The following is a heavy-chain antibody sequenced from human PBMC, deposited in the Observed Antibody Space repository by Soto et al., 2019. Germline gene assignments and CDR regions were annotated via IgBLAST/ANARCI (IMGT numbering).Heavy chain of an antibody. D-gene: IGHD2-2*02. Sequence: QVQLVQSGAEVKKPGSSVKVSCKASGGTFSSYAISWVRQAPGQGLEWMGGIIPIFGTANYAQKFQGSVTITAAESTSTAYMELSSLRSEDTAVYYCARDIGADCSSTSCYTDPGDYWGQGTLVTVSS. V-gene: IGHV1-69*01. CDR1: GGTFSSYA. CDR3: ARDIGADCSSTSCYTDPGDY. J-gene: IGHJ4*02. CDR2: IIPIFGTA.